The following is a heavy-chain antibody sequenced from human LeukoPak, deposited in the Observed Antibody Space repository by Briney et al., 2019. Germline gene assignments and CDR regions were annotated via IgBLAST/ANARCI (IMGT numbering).Heavy chain of an antibody. J-gene: IGHJ6*02. CDR1: GGSISSSSYY. V-gene: IGHV4-39*05. CDR3: AYSYGDYYYYGMDV. CDR2: IYYSGST. Sequence: PSETPSLTCTVSGGSISSSSYYWGWIRQPPGKGLEWIGSIYYSGSTYYNPSLKSRVTISVDTSKNQFSLKLSSVTAADTAVYYCAYSYGDYYYYGMDVWGQGTTVTVSS. D-gene: IGHD4-17*01.